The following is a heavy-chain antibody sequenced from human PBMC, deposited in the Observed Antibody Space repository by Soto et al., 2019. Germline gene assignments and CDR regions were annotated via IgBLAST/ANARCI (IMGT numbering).Heavy chain of an antibody. CDR3: ARAGAYSSANMDV. D-gene: IGHD6-25*01. CDR2: TYSGGSS. J-gene: IGHJ6*03. V-gene: IGHV3-66*01. CDR1: GLNVSSNS. Sequence: EVQLVESGGGLVQPGGSLRVSCAASGLNVSSNSMNWVRQAPGWGLEWVSITYSGGSSYYADSVKGGFTISRDNSKNTLFLQMNSLRAEDTAVYYCARAGAYSSANMDVWGKGTTVTVSS.